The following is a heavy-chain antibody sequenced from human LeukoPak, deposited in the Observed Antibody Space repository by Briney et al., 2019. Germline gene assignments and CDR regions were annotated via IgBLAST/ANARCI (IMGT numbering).Heavy chain of an antibody. J-gene: IGHJ5*02. CDR1: GFTFSSYA. CDR2: ISGSGGST. CDR3: AETYSSSWYGNNWFDP. Sequence: GGSLRLSCAASGFTFSSYAMSWVRQAPGKGLEWVSAISGSGGSTYYADSVKGRFTISRDNSKNTLYLQMNSLRAEDTAVYYCAETYSSSWYGNNWFDPWGQGTLVTVSS. V-gene: IGHV3-23*01. D-gene: IGHD6-13*01.